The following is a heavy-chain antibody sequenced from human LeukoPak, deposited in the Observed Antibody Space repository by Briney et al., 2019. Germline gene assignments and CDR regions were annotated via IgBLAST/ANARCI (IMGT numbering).Heavy chain of an antibody. Sequence: PGGSLRLSCAASGFTFSSYAMSWVRQAPGKGLEWVSTISGSGGSTYYADSVKGRFTISRDNSKNTLYLQMSSLRAEDTAVYYCAKDITVTLGGPDYWGQGTLVTVSS. CDR2: ISGSGGST. V-gene: IGHV3-23*01. D-gene: IGHD4-17*01. J-gene: IGHJ4*02. CDR3: AKDITVTLGGPDY. CDR1: GFTFSSYA.